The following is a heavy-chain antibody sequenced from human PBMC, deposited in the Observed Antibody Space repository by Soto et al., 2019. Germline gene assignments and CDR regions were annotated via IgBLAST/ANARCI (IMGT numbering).Heavy chain of an antibody. J-gene: IGHJ6*02. CDR1: GFAFSSYG. D-gene: IGHD6-13*01. V-gene: IGHV3-30*18. CDR2: ISYDRSNK. Sequence: GGSLRLSCAAGGFAFSSYGMPWARQPPGKGLEWVAVISYDRSNKYYADSVKGRFTISRDNSKNTLYLQMNSLRAEDTGVYYCANTHTSSSWYISYFYFYGMDVCGQGTTVTVSS. CDR3: ANTHTSSSWYISYFYFYGMDV.